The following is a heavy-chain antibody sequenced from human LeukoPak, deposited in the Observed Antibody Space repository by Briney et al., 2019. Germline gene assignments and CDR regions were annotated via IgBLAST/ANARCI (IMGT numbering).Heavy chain of an antibody. CDR3: AKDPSSGFADGDAFDI. V-gene: IGHV3-23*01. CDR2: INSGGGTT. J-gene: IGHJ3*02. CDR1: GFSFSYFA. D-gene: IGHD3-10*01. Sequence: PGGSLRLSCAASGFSFSYFAMSWVRQSPGKGLEWVAGINSGGGTTFYLDSVKGRFTISRDNPKTTLFLQMNSLRVDDTVVYFCAKDPSSGFADGDAFDIWGQGTRVTVSS.